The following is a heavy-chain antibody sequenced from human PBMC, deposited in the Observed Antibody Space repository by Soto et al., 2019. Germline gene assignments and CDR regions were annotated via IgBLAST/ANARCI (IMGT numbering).Heavy chain of an antibody. CDR3: AISPAVAGTGYVDY. CDR2: IIPLVGPS. J-gene: IGHJ4*02. Sequence: QVQLVQSGAEVKEPGSSVKVSCKASGGTFSSYASSLFRQSPAQVLEWMGGIIPLVGPSNYAQKFQSRVTITADKSTSTAYTELSSLRSEDTAVYYCAISPAVAGTGYVDYCGQVTVVTVSS. D-gene: IGHD6-19*01. CDR1: GGTFSSYA. V-gene: IGHV1-69*06.